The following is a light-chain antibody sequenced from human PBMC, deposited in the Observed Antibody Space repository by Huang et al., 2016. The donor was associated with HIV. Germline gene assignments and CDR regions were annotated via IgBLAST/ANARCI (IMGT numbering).Light chain of an antibody. CDR1: QSVSTN. J-gene: IGKJ1*01. CDR2: AAA. V-gene: IGKV3D-15*01. CDR3: QQYNNWPPWT. Sequence: EIVMTQSPATLSVSPGERATLSCRAGQSVSTNLAWYQQKPGQAPRLLMYAAATRATGIPARFSGSGSGTEFTLTISSLQSEDFAVYYCQQYNNWPPWTFGQGTKVEI.